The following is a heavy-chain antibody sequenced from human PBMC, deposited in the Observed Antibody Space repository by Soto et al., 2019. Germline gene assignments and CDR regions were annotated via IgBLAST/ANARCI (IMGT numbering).Heavy chain of an antibody. V-gene: IGHV4-59*01. CDR2: IYYSGST. Sequence: PSETLSLTCTVSGGSISSYYWSWIRQPPGKGLEWIGYIYYSGSTNYNPSLKSRVTISVDTSKNQFSLKLSSVTAADTAVYYCSRVRAGYCSSTSYYFLAYYFDYWGQGTLVTVSS. CDR1: GGSISSYY. D-gene: IGHD2-2*03. CDR3: SRVRAGYCSSTSYYFLAYYFDY. J-gene: IGHJ4*02.